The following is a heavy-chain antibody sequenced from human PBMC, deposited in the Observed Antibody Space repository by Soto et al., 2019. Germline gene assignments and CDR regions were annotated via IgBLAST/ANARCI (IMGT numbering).Heavy chain of an antibody. J-gene: IGHJ4*02. V-gene: IGHV3-33*01. CDR1: GFTFSSYG. CDR3: ARDLQDGYNTGWYRADLDY. CDR2: IWYDGSTK. Sequence: GGSLRLSCAASGFTFSSYGMHWVRQAPGKGLEWVAVIWYDGSTKYYADSVKGRFTISRDNSKNTLYLQMNSLRAEDTAVYYCARDLQDGYNTGWYRADLDYWGQGTLVTVSS. D-gene: IGHD6-19*01.